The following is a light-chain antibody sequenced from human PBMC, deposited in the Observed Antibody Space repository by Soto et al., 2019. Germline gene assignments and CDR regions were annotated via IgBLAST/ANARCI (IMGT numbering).Light chain of an antibody. Sequence: DIQMTQSPSTLSASVGDRVTITCRASQSISSWLAWYQQKPGRAPKLLIYDASSLESGVPSRFSGSGSGTDFALSLSSLHPDDFATYYCQLYNSYLYTFGEGTKLEIK. J-gene: IGKJ2*01. V-gene: IGKV1-5*01. CDR3: QLYNSYLYT. CDR2: DAS. CDR1: QSISSW.